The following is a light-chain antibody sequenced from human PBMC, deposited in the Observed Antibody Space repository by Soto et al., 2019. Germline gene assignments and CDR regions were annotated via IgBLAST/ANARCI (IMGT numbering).Light chain of an antibody. CDR3: QQGDSFPIT. CDR2: AAS. Sequence: DIQMTQSPSSVSASVGDRVTITCRASQSISSWLAWYQQKPGTVPKLLIYAASSLQSGVPSRFSGSGSETEFTLTITSLQPEDFGTHYCQQGDSFPITFGQGTRLEIK. J-gene: IGKJ5*01. CDR1: QSISSW. V-gene: IGKV1-12*01.